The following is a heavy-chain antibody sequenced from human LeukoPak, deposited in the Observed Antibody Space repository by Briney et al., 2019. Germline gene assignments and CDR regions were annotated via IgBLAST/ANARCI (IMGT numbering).Heavy chain of an antibody. CDR2: VRFDGSNQ. V-gene: IGHV3-30*02. CDR1: GFTFSNYG. J-gene: IGHJ6*03. Sequence: PGGSLRLSCAASGFTFSNYGMHWVRQAPGKGLEWVSLVRFDGSNQYYAESVKGRFTISRDNSKNTLSLQMNSLRVEDTAVYYCVKTSGGHCGSISCRSMDVWGKGTAVTVSS. D-gene: IGHD2-2*01. CDR3: VKTSGGHCGSISCRSMDV.